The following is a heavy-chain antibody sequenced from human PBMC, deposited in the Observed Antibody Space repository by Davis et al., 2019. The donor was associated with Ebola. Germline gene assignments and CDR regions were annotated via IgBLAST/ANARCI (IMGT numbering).Heavy chain of an antibody. Sequence: PSETLSLTCTVSGGSISSHYWSWIRQPPGKGLEWIGEINHSGSTNYNPSLKSRVTISVDTSKNQFSLKLSSVTAADTAVYYCARGGPGYSSSWYVTTSESWFDPWGQGTLVTVSS. J-gene: IGHJ5*02. CDR3: ARGGPGYSSSWYVTTSESWFDP. V-gene: IGHV4-34*01. CDR2: INHSGST. D-gene: IGHD6-13*01. CDR1: GGSISSHY.